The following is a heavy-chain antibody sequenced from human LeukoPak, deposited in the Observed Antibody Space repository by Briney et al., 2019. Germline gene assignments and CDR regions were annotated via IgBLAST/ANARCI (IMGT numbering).Heavy chain of an antibody. V-gene: IGHV4-61*02. CDR1: GGSISSGSYY. CDR3: ARGTWIQLSSLGH. CDR2: IYTSGGT. J-gene: IGHJ5*02. Sequence: SETLSLTCTVSGGSISSGSYYWSWIRQPAGKGLEWIGRIYTSGGTNYNPSLKSRVTISVDTSKNQFSLKLSSVTAADTAVYYCARGTWIQLSSLGHWGQGTLVTVSS. D-gene: IGHD5-18*01.